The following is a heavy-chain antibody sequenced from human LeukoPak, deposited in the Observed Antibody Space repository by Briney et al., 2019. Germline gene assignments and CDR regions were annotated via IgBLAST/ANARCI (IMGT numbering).Heavy chain of an antibody. CDR3: ARDYCSSTSCYTGIDY. Sequence: SPTLSLTCAISGDSVSSNSAAWNWLRQSPSRGLEWLGRTYYRSKWYNDYAVSVKSRITINPDTSKNQFSLQLNSVTPEDTAVYYCARDYCSSTSCYTGIDYWGQGTLVTVSS. CDR2: TYYRSKWYN. D-gene: IGHD2-2*02. CDR1: GDSVSSNSAA. J-gene: IGHJ4*02. V-gene: IGHV6-1*01.